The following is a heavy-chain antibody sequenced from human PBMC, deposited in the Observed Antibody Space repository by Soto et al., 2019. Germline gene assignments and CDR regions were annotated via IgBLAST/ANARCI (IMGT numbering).Heavy chain of an antibody. CDR1: GGTFSSYA. J-gene: IGHJ6*02. D-gene: IGHD1-1*01. Sequence: QVQLVQSGAEVKKPGSSVKVSCKASGGTFSSYAISWVRQAPGQGLEWMGGIIPIFGTANYAQKFQGRVTITADESTSTAYMELSRLRSEDTAVYYCAREDPHGVTTSDYYGMDVWGQGTTVTVSS. CDR3: AREDPHGVTTSDYYGMDV. V-gene: IGHV1-69*01. CDR2: IIPIFGTA.